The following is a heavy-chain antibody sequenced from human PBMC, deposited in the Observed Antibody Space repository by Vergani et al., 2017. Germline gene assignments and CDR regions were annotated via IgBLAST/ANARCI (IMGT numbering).Heavy chain of an antibody. V-gene: IGHV1-2*02. CDR2: INPNSGGT. CDR3: ARGDIVVVQDDMRGD. D-gene: IGHD2-2*01. CDR1: GYTFTGYY. Sequence: QVQLVQSGAEVKKPGASVKVSCKASGYTFTGYYMHWVRQAPGQGLEWMGWINPNSGGTNYAQKFQGRVTMTRDTSISKAYIELSRLRSDDTGVYYCARGDIVVVQDDMRGDWGQGNLVTVAS. J-gene: IGHJ4*02.